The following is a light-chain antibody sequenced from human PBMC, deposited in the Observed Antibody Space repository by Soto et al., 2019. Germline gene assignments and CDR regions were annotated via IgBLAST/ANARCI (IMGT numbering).Light chain of an antibody. J-gene: IGKJ2*01. Sequence: DIQMTQSPSSLSASVGDRVTITCRASQSISNYLNWYQHKPGKAPKLVIYAASSLQSGVPSRFSGSGSGTDFTLTISSRQPEDFATYYWQQSYGTPMYIFGQGTKLEI. CDR2: AAS. CDR3: QQSYGTPMYI. V-gene: IGKV1-39*01. CDR1: QSISNY.